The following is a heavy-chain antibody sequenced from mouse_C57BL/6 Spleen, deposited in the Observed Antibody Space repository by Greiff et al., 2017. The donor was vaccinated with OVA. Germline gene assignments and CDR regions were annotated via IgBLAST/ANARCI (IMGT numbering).Heavy chain of an antibody. V-gene: IGHV1-18*01. J-gene: IGHJ4*01. Sequence: VQLKQSGPELVKPGASVKIPCKASGYTFTDYNMDWVKQSHGKSLEWIGDINPNNGGTIYNQKFKGKATLTVDNSSSTAYMELRSLTSEDTAVYYCARGTAQAGYAMDYWGQGTSVTVSS. D-gene: IGHD3-2*02. CDR3: ARGTAQAGYAMDY. CDR1: GYTFTDYN. CDR2: INPNNGGT.